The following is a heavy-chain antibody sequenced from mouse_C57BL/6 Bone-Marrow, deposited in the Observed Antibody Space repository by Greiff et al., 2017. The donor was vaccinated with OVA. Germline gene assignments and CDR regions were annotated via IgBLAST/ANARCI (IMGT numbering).Heavy chain of an antibody. Sequence: EVQLQQSGPVLARPGASVKMSCKTSGYTFTSYWMHWVKQRPGQGLEWIGAIYPGNSDTSYNQKFKGKAKLTAVTSASTAYMELSSLTNEDSAVYYCTRSATGTGFDYWGQGTTLTVSS. CDR1: GYTFTSYW. D-gene: IGHD4-1*02. V-gene: IGHV1-5*01. CDR3: TRSATGTGFDY. CDR2: IYPGNSDT. J-gene: IGHJ2*01.